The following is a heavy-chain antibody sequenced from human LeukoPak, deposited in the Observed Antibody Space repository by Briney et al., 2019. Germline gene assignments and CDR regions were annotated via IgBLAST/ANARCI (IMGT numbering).Heavy chain of an antibody. CDR2: ITGSGGNT. D-gene: IGHD6-13*01. CDR3: AKAASSSWPSYYYGMDV. CDR1: GFIFSSYS. Sequence: GGSLRLSCAASGFIFSSYSMSWVRQAPGKGLEWVSVITGSGGNTYYADSVKGRFTISKDNSKNTVYLQMSSLRVDDTTVYYCAKAASSSWPSYYYGMDVWGQGTTVTVSS. J-gene: IGHJ6*02. V-gene: IGHV3-23*01.